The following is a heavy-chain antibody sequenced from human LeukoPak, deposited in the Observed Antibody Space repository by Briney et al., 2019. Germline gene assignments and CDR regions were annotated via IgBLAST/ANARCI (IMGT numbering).Heavy chain of an antibody. Sequence: SETLSLTCAVSGYSLSSGYYWGWIRQPPGKGLEWIGTFHHPGTTYYNPSLSSRVTISVDTSKNQFSLRLNSVTAADTAVYFCARGPGYTANWNYFDYWGQGALVTVSS. D-gene: IGHD1-20*01. V-gene: IGHV4-38-2*01. CDR3: ARGPGYTANWNYFDY. CDR1: GYSLSSGYY. J-gene: IGHJ4*02. CDR2: FHHPGTT.